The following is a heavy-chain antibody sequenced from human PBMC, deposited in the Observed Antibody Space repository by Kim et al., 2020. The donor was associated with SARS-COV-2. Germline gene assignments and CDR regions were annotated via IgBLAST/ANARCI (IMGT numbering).Heavy chain of an antibody. CDR1: GYTFTSYA. D-gene: IGHD3-10*01. J-gene: IGHJ5*02. V-gene: IGHV7-4-1*02. CDR3: ARDSRGYWFGDKKWFDP. CDR2: INTNTGNP. Sequence: ASVKVSCKASGYTFTSYAMNWVRQAPGQGLEWMGWINTNTGNPTYAQGFTGRFVFSLDTSVSTAYLQISSLKAEDTAVYYCARDSRGYWFGDKKWFDPWGQGTLVTVSS.